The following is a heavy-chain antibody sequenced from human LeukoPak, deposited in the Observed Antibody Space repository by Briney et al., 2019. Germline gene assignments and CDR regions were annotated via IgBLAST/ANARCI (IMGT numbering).Heavy chain of an antibody. Sequence: GGSLRLSCAASGFTFSSYGMHWVRQAPGKGLEWVAFIRYDGSNKYYADSVRGRFTISRDNSKNTLYLQMNSLRAEDTAVYYCAKIVRVWGSYPFDYWGQGTLVTVSS. V-gene: IGHV3-30*02. J-gene: IGHJ4*02. CDR3: AKIVRVWGSYPFDY. D-gene: IGHD3-16*02. CDR2: IRYDGSNK. CDR1: GFTFSSYG.